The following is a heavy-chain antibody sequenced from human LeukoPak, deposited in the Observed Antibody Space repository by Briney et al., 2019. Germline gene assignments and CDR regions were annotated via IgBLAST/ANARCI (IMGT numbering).Heavy chain of an antibody. V-gene: IGHV1-69*04. CDR1: GYTFTSYG. Sequence: GASVKVSCKASGYTFTSYGISWVRQAPGQGLEWRGRIIPILGIANYAQKFQGRVTITADKSTSTAYMELSSLRSEDTAVYYCASSRKADDFWSGSLSFDYWGQGALVTVSS. J-gene: IGHJ4*02. CDR3: ASSRKADDFWSGSLSFDY. D-gene: IGHD3-3*01. CDR2: IIPILGIA.